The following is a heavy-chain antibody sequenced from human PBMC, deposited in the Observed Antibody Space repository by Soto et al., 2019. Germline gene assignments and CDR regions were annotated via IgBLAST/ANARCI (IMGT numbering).Heavy chain of an antibody. V-gene: IGHV4-39*01. D-gene: IGHD3-3*01. CDR1: GGSISNSGFY. J-gene: IGHJ3*02. CDR2: IYDSGTT. CDR3: ARPRGLRFSVADVFDI. Sequence: LTCIVSGGSISNSGFYWGWIRQPPGKGLEWIGSIYDSGTTYYNPSLKSRVTVSVDTSKNQFSLRLTSVIAADTAVYYCARPRGLRFSVADVFDIWGQGAMVTVSS.